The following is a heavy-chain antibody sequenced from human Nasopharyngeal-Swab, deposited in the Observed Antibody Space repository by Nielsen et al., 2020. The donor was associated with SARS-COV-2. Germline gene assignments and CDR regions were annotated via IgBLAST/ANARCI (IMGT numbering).Heavy chain of an antibody. D-gene: IGHD3-10*02. CDR1: GFLFSSYG. CDR2: ISSYSSDI. Sequence: GESLKISCAASGFLFSSYGMNWVRQAPGKGLEWVSSISSYSSDINYADSLKGRFTISRDNAKNSLYLQMNSLRAEDTAVYYCARDRRPLPGDVQGVLMDSWGQGTLVTVSS. CDR3: ARDRRPLPGDVQGVLMDS. V-gene: IGHV3-21*01. J-gene: IGHJ5*02.